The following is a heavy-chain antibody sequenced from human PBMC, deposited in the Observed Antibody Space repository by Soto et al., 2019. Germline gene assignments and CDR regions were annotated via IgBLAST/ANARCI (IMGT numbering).Heavy chain of an antibody. Sequence: GFSLRLSCAASGFTFSSYSMNWVLQAPGKGLEWVSSISSSSSYIYYADSVKGLFTISRDNAKNTLYLQMNSLRAEDTAVYYCARDRRVRDFDPSPRELDYWGQGTLVTVSS. CDR3: ARDRRVRDFDPSPRELDY. D-gene: IGHD3-9*01. CDR1: GFTFSSYS. V-gene: IGHV3-21*01. J-gene: IGHJ4*02. CDR2: ISSSSSYI.